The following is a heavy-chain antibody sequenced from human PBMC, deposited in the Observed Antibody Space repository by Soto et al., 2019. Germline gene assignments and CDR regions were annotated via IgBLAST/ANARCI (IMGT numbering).Heavy chain of an antibody. V-gene: IGHV4-4*02. CDR1: GDSIRSDKW. Sequence: PSETLSLTCDVSGDSIRSDKWWSWVRQSPGRGLEWIGEIHHRGTTNCNPSLKSRVTISVEKSKNQLSLEMTSLTAADTAIYYCARGGDWKFDFWGQGSLVTV. J-gene: IGHJ4*02. CDR2: IHHRGTT. CDR3: ARGGDWKFDF. D-gene: IGHD2-21*02.